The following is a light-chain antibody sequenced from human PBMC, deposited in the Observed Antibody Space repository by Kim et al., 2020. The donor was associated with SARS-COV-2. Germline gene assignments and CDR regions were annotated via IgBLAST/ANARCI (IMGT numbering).Light chain of an antibody. Sequence: VPLGQTVRITCQGDSLRSYYATWYQQRPGQAPIVVIYGKNNRPSGIPDRFSGSSSGKTASLSITGTQAGDEADYYCNSRDSNDNVVFGGGTQLTVL. CDR1: SLRSYY. CDR3: NSRDSNDNVV. V-gene: IGLV3-19*01. CDR2: GKN. J-gene: IGLJ2*01.